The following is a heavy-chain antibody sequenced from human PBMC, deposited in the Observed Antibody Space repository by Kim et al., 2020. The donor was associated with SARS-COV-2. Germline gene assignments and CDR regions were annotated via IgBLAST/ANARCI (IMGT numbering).Heavy chain of an antibody. CDR2: ISGSGGST. CDR1: GFTFSSYA. J-gene: IGHJ6*02. V-gene: IGHV3-23*01. D-gene: IGHD2-2*01. Sequence: GGSLRLSCAASGFTFSSYAMSWVRQAPGKGLEWVSAISGSGGSTYYADSVKGRFTISRDNSKNTLYLQMNSLRAEDTAVYYCAKDICSSTSCYGYYYYYGMDVWGRRTTVT. CDR3: AKDICSSTSCYGYYYYYGMDV.